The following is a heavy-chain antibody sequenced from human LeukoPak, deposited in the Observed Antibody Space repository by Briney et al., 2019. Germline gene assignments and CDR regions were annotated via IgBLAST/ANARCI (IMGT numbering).Heavy chain of an antibody. CDR3: GRFEYEAGVDL. Sequence: GGSLRLSCAASGFMFRTYWMTWVRQAPGEGLEFVANIKPDGSETYYVDPMRGRFTISRDNAKNLLYLQMNSLRGEDTAVYYCGRFEYEAGVDLWGQGTLVTVSS. J-gene: IGHJ4*02. CDR1: GFMFRTYW. V-gene: IGHV3-7*01. D-gene: IGHD6-6*01. CDR2: IKPDGSET.